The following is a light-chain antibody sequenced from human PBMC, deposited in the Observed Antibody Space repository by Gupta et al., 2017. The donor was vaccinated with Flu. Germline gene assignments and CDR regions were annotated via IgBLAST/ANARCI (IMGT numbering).Light chain of an antibody. CDR1: QNVRNN. Sequence: EIVMTQSPATLSVSPGERATIPCRASQNVRNNFLAWYQQKPGQAPRLLMHGVSTRATGIPARFSGSGSGTEFTLTISSLQSEDFAVYYCQHDSDWPITFGGGTKVVIK. V-gene: IGKV3-15*01. J-gene: IGKJ4*01. CDR2: GVS. CDR3: QHDSDWPIT.